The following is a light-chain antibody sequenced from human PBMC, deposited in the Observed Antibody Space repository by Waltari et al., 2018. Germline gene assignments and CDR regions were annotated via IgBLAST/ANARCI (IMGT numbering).Light chain of an antibody. J-gene: IGKJ1*01. Sequence: DVVMTQSPLSLPLTPGQPASISCRSRQSLVHADGSTYLSWYQQKPGQPPRLLIYKISNRDSGVPERFSGSGAGTDFTLKISRVEAEDVGVYFCGQSTHWPWTFGQGTKVEIK. V-gene: IGKV2-30*02. CDR2: KIS. CDR3: GQSTHWPWT. CDR1: QSLVHADGSTY.